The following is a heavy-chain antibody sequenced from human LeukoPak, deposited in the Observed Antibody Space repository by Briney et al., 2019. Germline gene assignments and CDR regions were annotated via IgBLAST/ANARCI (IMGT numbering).Heavy chain of an antibody. D-gene: IGHD5-24*01. J-gene: IGHJ4*02. CDR3: ASTSMNRDGYNYDY. Sequence: SETLSLTCTVSGGSISSYYWSWIRQPPGKGPEWIGYIYYSGSTDYNPSLKSRVTISVDTSKNQFSLKLSSVTAADTAVYYCASTSMNRDGYNYDYWGQGTLVTVSS. CDR2: IYYSGST. CDR1: GGSISSYY. V-gene: IGHV4-59*08.